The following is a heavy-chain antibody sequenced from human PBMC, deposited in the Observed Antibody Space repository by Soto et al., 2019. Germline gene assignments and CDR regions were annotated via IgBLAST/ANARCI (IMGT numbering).Heavy chain of an antibody. CDR1: GYTFTGYY. CDR2: INPNSGGT. V-gene: IGHV1-2*04. Sequence: QVQLVQSGAEVKKPGASVKVSCKASGYTFTGYYMHWVRQAPGQGLEWMGWINPNSGGTNYAQKFQGWVTMTRDTSISTAYMEPSRLRSDDTAVYYCARDSEVAVAGTSHFDYWGQGTLVTVSS. CDR3: ARDSEVAVAGTSHFDY. J-gene: IGHJ4*02. D-gene: IGHD6-19*01.